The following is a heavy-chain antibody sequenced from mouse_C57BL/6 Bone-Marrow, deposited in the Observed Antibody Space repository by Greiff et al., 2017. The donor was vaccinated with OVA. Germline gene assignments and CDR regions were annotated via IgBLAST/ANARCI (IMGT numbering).Heavy chain of an antibody. CDR3: ARHYGNPYYAMDY. V-gene: IGHV1-81*01. J-gene: IGHJ4*01. CDR2: IYPRSGNT. Sequence: VKLQESGAELARPGASVKLSCKASGYTFTSYGLSWVKQRTGQGLEWIGEIYPRSGNTYYNEKFKGKATLTADKSSSTAYMELRSLTSEDSAVYFCARHYGNPYYAMDYWGQGTLVTVSS. D-gene: IGHD2-1*01. CDR1: GYTFTSYG.